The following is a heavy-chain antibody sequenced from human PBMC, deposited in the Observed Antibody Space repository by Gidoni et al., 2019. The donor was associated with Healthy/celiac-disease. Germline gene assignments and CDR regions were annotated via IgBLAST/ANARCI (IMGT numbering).Heavy chain of an antibody. V-gene: IGHV3-73*01. Sequence: EVQLVEAGGGLVQPGGALKLACAASGFTFSGSAMHWVRQASGQGLEWVGRIRSKANSYATAYAASVKGSFTISRDDSKNTAYLQMNSLKTEDTAVYYCTRHGSRDYWGQGTLVTVSS. CDR2: IRSKANSYAT. CDR1: GFTFSGSA. D-gene: IGHD2-2*03. CDR3: TRHGSRDY. J-gene: IGHJ4*02.